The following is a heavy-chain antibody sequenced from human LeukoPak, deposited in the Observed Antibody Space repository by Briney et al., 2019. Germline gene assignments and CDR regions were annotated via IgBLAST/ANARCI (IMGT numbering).Heavy chain of an antibody. CDR1: GFTLSSFS. D-gene: IGHD1-14*01. CDR2: INYKGGTT. V-gene: IGHV3-64*02. J-gene: IGHJ4*02. CDR3: ARVGPETAFDY. Sequence: PGGSLRLSCAASGFTLSSFSMHWVRQCPGRGLEYVSAINYKGGTTYYADSVKGRFTISRDNSKNTLYLQMASLRGEDMAVYYCARVGPETAFDYWGQGTLVTVSS.